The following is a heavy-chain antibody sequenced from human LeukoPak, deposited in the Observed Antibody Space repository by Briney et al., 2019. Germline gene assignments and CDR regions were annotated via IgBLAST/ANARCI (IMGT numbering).Heavy chain of an antibody. D-gene: IGHD3-16*01. CDR3: ARGGGLDV. J-gene: IGHJ6*02. CDR1: GFTFNTYT. V-gene: IGHV3-7*03. CDR2: INHNGNVN. Sequence: GGSLRLSCAASGFTFNTYTMNWARQAPGKGLEWVASINHNGNVNYYVDSVKGRFTISRDNAKNSLYLQMSNLRAEDTAAYFCARGGGLDVWGQGATVTVSS.